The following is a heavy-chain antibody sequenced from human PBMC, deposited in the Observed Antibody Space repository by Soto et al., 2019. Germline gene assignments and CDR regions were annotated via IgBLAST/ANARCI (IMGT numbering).Heavy chain of an antibody. J-gene: IGHJ4*02. CDR2: ISGSDGKT. Sequence: SCAASGFSFGIYALSCVRQAPWKGLEWVSTISGSDGKTFYADSVKGRFSISRDTSQSTLYLQMNSLRADDTAMYYCARWSYLDYWGQGTRVTVSS. V-gene: IGHV3-23*01. CDR3: ARWSYLDY. D-gene: IGHD3-3*01. CDR1: GFSFGIYA.